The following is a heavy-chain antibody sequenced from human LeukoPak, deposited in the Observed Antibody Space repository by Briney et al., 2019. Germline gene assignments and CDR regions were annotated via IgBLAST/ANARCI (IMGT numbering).Heavy chain of an antibody. CDR3: ARWAPIQLWSLGYYYYYMDV. CDR2: ISAYNGNT. Sequence: ASVKVSCKASGYTFTSYGISWVRQAPGQGLEWMGWISAYNGNTNYAQKLQGRVTMTTDTSTSTAYKELRSLRSDDTAVYYCARWAPIQLWSLGYYYYYMDVWGKGTTVNVSS. D-gene: IGHD5-18*01. CDR1: GYTFTSYG. J-gene: IGHJ6*03. V-gene: IGHV1-18*01.